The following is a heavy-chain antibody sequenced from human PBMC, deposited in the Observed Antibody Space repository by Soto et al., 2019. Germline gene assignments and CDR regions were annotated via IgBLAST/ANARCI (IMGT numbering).Heavy chain of an antibody. V-gene: IGHV4-34*01. CDR3: ARRGSGRGYCSGGSCSSYYYYYYMDV. CDR1: GGSFSGYY. D-gene: IGHD2-15*01. CDR2: INHSGST. J-gene: IGHJ6*03. Sequence: SETLSLTCAVYGGSFSGYYWSWIRQPPGKGLEWIGEINHSGSTNYNPSLKSRVTISVDTSKNQFSVKLTSVTAADTAVYYCARRGSGRGYCSGGSCSSYYYYYYMDVWGKGTTVTVSS.